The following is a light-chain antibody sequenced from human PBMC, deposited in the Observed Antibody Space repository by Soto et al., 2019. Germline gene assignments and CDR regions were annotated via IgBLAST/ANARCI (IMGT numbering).Light chain of an antibody. J-gene: IGKJ1*01. CDR2: AAS. Sequence: DIQMTQSPSSLSASVGDRVTITCRASQNISSYLNWYQQKPGKAPELLIYAASSLQSGVPSRFSGSGSGTDFTLTISSLQPEDFATYYCQQGYSTPTFGQGTKVEIK. V-gene: IGKV1-39*01. CDR1: QNISSY. CDR3: QQGYSTPT.